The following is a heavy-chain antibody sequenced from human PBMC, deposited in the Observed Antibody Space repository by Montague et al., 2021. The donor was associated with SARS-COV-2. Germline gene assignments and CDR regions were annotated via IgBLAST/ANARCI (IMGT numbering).Heavy chain of an antibody. V-gene: IGHV3-30-3*01. Sequence: SLRLSCAASGFTFSSYAMPWVRQAPGKGLEWVAVITYDGSNKYYADSVKGRFTISRDNSKNTLYLQMNSLRAEDTAVYYCASELADDGEFDYWGQGTLVTVSS. CDR3: ASELADDGEFDY. J-gene: IGHJ4*02. CDR1: GFTFSSYA. CDR2: ITYDGSNK. D-gene: IGHD4-17*01.